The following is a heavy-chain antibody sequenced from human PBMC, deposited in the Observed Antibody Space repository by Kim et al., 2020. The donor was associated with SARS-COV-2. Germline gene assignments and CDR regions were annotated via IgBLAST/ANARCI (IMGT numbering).Heavy chain of an antibody. D-gene: IGHD3-3*01. CDR1: GFTFSSYA. V-gene: IGHV3-23*01. CDR2: ISGSGGST. J-gene: IGHJ4*02. Sequence: GGSLRLSCAASGFTFSSYAMSWVRHAPGKGLEWVSAISGSGGSTYYADSVKGRFTISRDNSKNTLYLQMNSLRAEDTAVYYCAKIGFIHDFWSGSRYYFDYWGQGTLVTVSS. CDR3: AKIGFIHDFWSGSRYYFDY.